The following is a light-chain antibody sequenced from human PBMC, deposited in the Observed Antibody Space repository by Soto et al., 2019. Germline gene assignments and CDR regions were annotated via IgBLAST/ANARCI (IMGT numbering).Light chain of an antibody. CDR2: KAS. CDR3: QHYNSYSEA. CDR1: QAISRW. Sequence: DVPMTLSPCTRSGSLGGRVTITCRARQAISRWLAWYQQKPGKAPKLLIYKASTLKSGVPSRFSGSGSGTEFTLTISSLQPDDFATYYCQHYNSYSEAFGQGTKVDIK. V-gene: IGKV1-5*03. J-gene: IGKJ1*01.